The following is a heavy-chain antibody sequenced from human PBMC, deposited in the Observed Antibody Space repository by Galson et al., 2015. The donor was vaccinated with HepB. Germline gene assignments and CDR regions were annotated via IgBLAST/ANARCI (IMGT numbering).Heavy chain of an antibody. J-gene: IGHJ4*02. Sequence: SLRLSCAASGFTFSSYGMHWVRQAPGKGLEWVAVISYDGSNKYYADSVKGRFTISRDNSKNTLYLRMNSLRAEDTAVYYCAKDIVAGGRLRFFLRGYFDYWGQGTLVTVSS. CDR1: GFTFSSYG. CDR2: ISYDGSNK. V-gene: IGHV3-30*18. CDR3: AKDIVAGGRLRFFLRGYFDY. D-gene: IGHD4-17*01.